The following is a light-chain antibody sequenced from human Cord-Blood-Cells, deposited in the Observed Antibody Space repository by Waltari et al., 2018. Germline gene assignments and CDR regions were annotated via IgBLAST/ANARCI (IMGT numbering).Light chain of an antibody. CDR2: WAS. Sequence: DIVMTQSPDSLAVSLGERATIHCKSSQSVLYSSNNKNYLAWYQQKPGQPPKLLIYWASTRASGVPDRFSGSGSGTDFTLTISSLQAEDVAVYYCQQYYSTPRTFGQGTKVEIK. CDR3: QQYYSTPRT. CDR1: QSVLYSSNNKNY. V-gene: IGKV4-1*01. J-gene: IGKJ1*01.